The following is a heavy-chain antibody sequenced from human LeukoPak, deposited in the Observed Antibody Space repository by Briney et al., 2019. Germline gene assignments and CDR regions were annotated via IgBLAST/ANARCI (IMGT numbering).Heavy chain of an antibody. V-gene: IGHV3-23*01. CDR1: GFTFSSYS. CDR2: ISGSGGST. J-gene: IGHJ4*02. D-gene: IGHD6-13*01. Sequence: GGSLRLSCAASGFTFSSYSMNWVRQAPGKGLEWVSAISGSGGSTYYADSVKGRFTISRDNSKNTLYLQMNSLRAEDTAVYYCAKAPKQQLVSNYWGQGTLVTVSS. CDR3: AKAPKQQLVSNY.